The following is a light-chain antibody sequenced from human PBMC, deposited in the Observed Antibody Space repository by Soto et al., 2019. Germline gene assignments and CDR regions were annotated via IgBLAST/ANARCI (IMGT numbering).Light chain of an antibody. CDR1: QSISTY. Sequence: DIQMTQSPSSLYASIGDRVTITCRASQSISTYLSWYQKKAGKAPKLLISAASTLRDGVPPRFSGSGSVTDFTLTISSLQPEDFAVYYCQKSYSSPRTFGQGTKVEIK. J-gene: IGKJ1*01. V-gene: IGKV1-39*01. CDR3: QKSYSSPRT. CDR2: AAS.